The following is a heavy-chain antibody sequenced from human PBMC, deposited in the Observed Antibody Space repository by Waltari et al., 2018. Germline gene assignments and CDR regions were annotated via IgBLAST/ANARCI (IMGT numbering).Heavy chain of an antibody. CDR3: AGGPWYAIVPGALYGMDV. CDR2: INHSGST. V-gene: IGHV4-34*01. CDR1: GGSFSGYY. D-gene: IGHD2-2*01. J-gene: IGHJ6*02. Sequence: QAQLQQWGAGLLKPSETLSLTCAVYGGSFSGYYWTWIRQPPGKGLVWIGEINHSGSTNYNPSLKGRVTISVDTSKHQFSRKLISVTAADTAVYYCAGGPWYAIVPGALYGMDVWGQGAAVTVSS.